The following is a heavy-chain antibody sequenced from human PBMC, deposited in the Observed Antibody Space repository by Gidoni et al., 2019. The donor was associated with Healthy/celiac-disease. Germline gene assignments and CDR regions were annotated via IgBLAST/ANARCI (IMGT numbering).Heavy chain of an antibody. V-gene: IGHV4-61*02. J-gene: IGHJ6*02. D-gene: IGHD3-10*01. CDR2: IYTSGRT. CDR3: ARDVLLWFGESISMDV. CDR1: GCSISSGSYQ. Sequence: QVQLQESGPGLVKPSQTLSLTCTGSGCSISSGSYQWSWIRQPDEKGLEWIGRIYTSGRTHYNSSLKSRVTISVDTSKNQFSLKLSSVTAADTAVYYCARDVLLWFGESISMDVWGQGTTVTVSS.